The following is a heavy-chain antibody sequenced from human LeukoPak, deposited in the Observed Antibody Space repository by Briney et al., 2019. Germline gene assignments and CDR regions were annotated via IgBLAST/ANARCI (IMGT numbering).Heavy chain of an antibody. CDR3: ASGEGSSWTGAFDI. D-gene: IGHD6-13*01. J-gene: IGHJ3*02. Sequence: GASVKVSCKASGYTFTSYDINWVRQATGRGLEWMGWMNPNSGNTGYAQKFQGRVTMTRNTSISTAYMELSSLRSEDTAVYYCASGEGSSWTGAFDIWGQGTMVTVSS. V-gene: IGHV1-8*01. CDR1: GYTFTSYD. CDR2: MNPNSGNT.